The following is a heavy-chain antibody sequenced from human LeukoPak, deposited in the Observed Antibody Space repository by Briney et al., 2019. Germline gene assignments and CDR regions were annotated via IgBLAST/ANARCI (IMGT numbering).Heavy chain of an antibody. Sequence: GGSLRLSCAASGITFSSYWMHWVRQAPAKGLVWVSRINSDGSNTRYADSVKGRFTISRDNAKNTLYLQMNSLRAEDTAVYYCARDLTRITMIVVVITTVSGMDVWGQGTTVTVSS. D-gene: IGHD3-22*01. CDR2: INSDGSNT. V-gene: IGHV3-74*01. CDR1: GITFSSYW. J-gene: IGHJ6*02. CDR3: ARDLTRITMIVVVITTVSGMDV.